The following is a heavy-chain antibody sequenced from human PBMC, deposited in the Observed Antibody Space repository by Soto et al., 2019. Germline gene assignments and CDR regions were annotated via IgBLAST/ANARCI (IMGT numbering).Heavy chain of an antibody. V-gene: IGHV4-30-4*08. J-gene: IGHJ4*02. CDR1: GGSISSGGYY. D-gene: IGHD6-13*01. CDR2: IYYSGST. CDR3: ASTLAAAGNSPFAY. Sequence: PSETLSLTCTVSGGSISSGGYYWSWIRQPPGKGLEWIGYIYYSGSTYYNPSLKSRVTISVDTSKNQFSLKLSSVTAADTAVYYCASTLAAAGNSPFAYWGQGTLVTVSS.